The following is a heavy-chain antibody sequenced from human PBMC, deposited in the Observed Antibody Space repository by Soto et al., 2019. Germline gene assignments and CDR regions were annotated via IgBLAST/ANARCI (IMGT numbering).Heavy chain of an antibody. CDR3: ARVKYYYDSSGYYRAAFDI. D-gene: IGHD3-22*01. V-gene: IGHV4-30-2*01. CDR1: GGSISSGGYS. Sequence: SETLSLTCGVSGGSISSGGYSWSWIRQPPGKGLEWIGYIYHSGSTYYNPSLKSRVTISVDRSKNQFSLKLSSVTAADTAVYYCARVKYYYDSSGYYRAAFDIWGQGTMVTVSS. J-gene: IGHJ3*02. CDR2: IYHSGST.